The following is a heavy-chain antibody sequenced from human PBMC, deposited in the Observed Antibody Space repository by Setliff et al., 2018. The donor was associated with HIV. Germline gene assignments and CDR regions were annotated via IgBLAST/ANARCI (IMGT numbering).Heavy chain of an antibody. CDR1: GFTFTSYG. J-gene: IGHJ3*02. V-gene: IGHV1-18*01. Sequence: APVKVSCKASGFTFTSYGLSWVRQAPGQGLEWMGWISAYNGNTNYAPKLQGRVTMTTDTSKSTVSMELRSLRSEDTAEYDCARDGSSTWTGVRAFDIWGQGTMVTVSS. CDR3: ARDGSSTWTGVRAFDI. CDR2: ISAYNGNT. D-gene: IGHD6-13*01.